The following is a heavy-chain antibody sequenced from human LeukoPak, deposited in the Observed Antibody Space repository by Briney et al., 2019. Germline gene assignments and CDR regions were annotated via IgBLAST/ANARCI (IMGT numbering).Heavy chain of an antibody. J-gene: IGHJ4*02. CDR3: ARGSSGFTDY. CDR1: GYSFTSFW. CDR2: IDPSDSYT. Sequence: GESLKISCEGSGYSFTSFWITWVRQMPGKGLEWMGRIDPSDSYTNYSPSFQGHVTISADKSISIAYLQWSSLKASDTAVYYCARGSSGFTDYWGQGTLVTVSS. V-gene: IGHV5-10-1*01. D-gene: IGHD6-19*01.